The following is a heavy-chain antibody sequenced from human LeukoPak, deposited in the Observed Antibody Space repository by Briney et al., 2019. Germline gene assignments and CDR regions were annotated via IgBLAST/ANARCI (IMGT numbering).Heavy chain of an antibody. CDR1: GFIFSGYS. D-gene: IGHD3-22*01. CDR3: ARLEYYYDSGGYYYFDY. CDR2: ISASDTYI. Sequence: GGSLRLSCAASGFIFSGYSMNWVRQAPGKGLEWVSSISASDTYINYADSLKGRFTISRDNAKNSLYLQMNSLRDEDTAVYYCARLEYYYDSGGYYYFDYWGQGTLVTVSS. J-gene: IGHJ4*02. V-gene: IGHV3-21*03.